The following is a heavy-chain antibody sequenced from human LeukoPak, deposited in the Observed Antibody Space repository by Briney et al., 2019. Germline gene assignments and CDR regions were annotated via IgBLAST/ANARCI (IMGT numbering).Heavy chain of an antibody. Sequence: GGSLRLSCATSGLSVSSNYMSWVRQAPGKGLEWVSLIYSGASTYYADSVKGRFTTSRDNSKNTLYLQMNSLRDEDTAVYYCARVYRDYYFDSWGQGTLVTVSS. D-gene: IGHD4-17*01. V-gene: IGHV3-53*01. CDR1: GLSVSSNY. CDR3: ARVYRDYYFDS. CDR2: IYSGAST. J-gene: IGHJ4*02.